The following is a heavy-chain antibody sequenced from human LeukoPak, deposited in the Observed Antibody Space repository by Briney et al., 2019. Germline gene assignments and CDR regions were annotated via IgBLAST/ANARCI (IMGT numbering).Heavy chain of an antibody. D-gene: IGHD6-13*01. Sequence: TLSLTCAVSGGSISSGGYSWSWIRQPPGKGLEWIGYIYHSGSTYYNPSLKSRVTISVDRSKNQFSLKLSSVTAADTAVYYCARRTAAGTAFDYWGQGTLVTVSS. J-gene: IGHJ4*02. CDR1: GGSISSGGYS. CDR3: ARRTAAGTAFDY. V-gene: IGHV4-30-2*01. CDR2: IYHSGST.